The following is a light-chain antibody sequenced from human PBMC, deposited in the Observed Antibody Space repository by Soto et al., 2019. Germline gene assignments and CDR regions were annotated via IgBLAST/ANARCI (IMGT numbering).Light chain of an antibody. Sequence: EIVLTQSPATLSLSPGERATHSCRASQTVSSSLAWYQQKPGQAPRLLIYEVSNRATGIPARFSGSGSGADFTLTISSLEPGDFALYYCQQHINWPLTFGGGTKVDIK. CDR3: QQHINWPLT. CDR2: EVS. V-gene: IGKV3-11*01. J-gene: IGKJ4*01. CDR1: QTVSSS.